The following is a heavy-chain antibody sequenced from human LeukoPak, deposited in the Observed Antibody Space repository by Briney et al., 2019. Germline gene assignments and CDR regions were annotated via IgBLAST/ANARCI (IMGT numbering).Heavy chain of an antibody. V-gene: IGHV3-23*01. D-gene: IGHD3-10*01. CDR1: GFTYSSYG. Sequence: GGSLRLSCAASGFTYSSYGMSWVRQAPGKGLEWVSAISGSGGSTYYADSVKGRFTISRDNSKNTLYLQMNSLRAEDTAVYYCAKVGSRIYYYYYMDVWGKGATVTISS. CDR2: ISGSGGST. CDR3: AKVGSRIYYYYYMDV. J-gene: IGHJ6*03.